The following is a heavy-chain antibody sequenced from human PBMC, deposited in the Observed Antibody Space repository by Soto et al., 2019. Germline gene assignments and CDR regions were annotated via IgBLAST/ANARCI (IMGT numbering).Heavy chain of an antibody. Sequence: AVYVGCVCGYEWGGIRKHPGEGLEWIVEINYRXSTNYNPSLKSRVTLSVDTSKNQFTLKLSSVTAADTSVYYCARGRTGYYYGISGYYRNWFDTWGQGTLVTLSS. CDR2: INYRXST. CDR3: ARGRTGYYYGISGYYRNWFDT. V-gene: IGHV4-34*01. CDR1: VGCVCGYE. D-gene: IGHD3-22*01. J-gene: IGHJ5*02.